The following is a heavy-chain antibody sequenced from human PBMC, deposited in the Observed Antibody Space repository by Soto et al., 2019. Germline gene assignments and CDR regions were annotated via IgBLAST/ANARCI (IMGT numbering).Heavy chain of an antibody. CDR3: ARSLGATITYYYYYYGMDV. CDR2: IWYDGSNK. V-gene: IGHV3-33*01. J-gene: IGHJ6*02. CDR1: GFTFSSYA. D-gene: IGHD1-26*01. Sequence: QVQLVESGGGVVQPGRSLRLSCAASGFTFSSYAMHWVRQAPGKGLERVAVIWYDGSNKYYADSVKGRFTISRDNSKNTLYLQMNSLRAEDTAVYYCARSLGATITYYYYYYGMDVWGQGTTVTVSS.